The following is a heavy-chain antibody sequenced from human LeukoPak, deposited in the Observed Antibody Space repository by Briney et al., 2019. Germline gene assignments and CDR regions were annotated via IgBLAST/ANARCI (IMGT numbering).Heavy chain of an antibody. V-gene: IGHV1-69*05. Sequence: ASVKVSCKASGGTFSSYAISWVRQAPGQGLEWMGGIIPIFGTANYAQKFQGRVTITTDESTSTAYMELSSPRSEDTAVYYCARDRIAVAGNYYYYMDVWGKGTTVTVSS. CDR3: ARDRIAVAGNYYYYMDV. J-gene: IGHJ6*03. D-gene: IGHD6-19*01. CDR1: GGTFSSYA. CDR2: IIPIFGTA.